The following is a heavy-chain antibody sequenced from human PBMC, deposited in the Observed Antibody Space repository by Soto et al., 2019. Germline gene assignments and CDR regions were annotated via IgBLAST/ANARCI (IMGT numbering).Heavy chain of an antibody. D-gene: IGHD3-3*01. CDR1: GFTLRSYE. CDR2: ISSSGSTI. J-gene: IGHJ6*02. V-gene: IGHV3-48*03. CDR3: ARDQESGSFSPSYICMDV. Sequence: GGSLRLSCATSGFTLRSYEMNWVRQAPGKGLELGSYISSSGSTIYYADSVKGRFTISRANDKNSLYLQMDSLRAEDTAVYYCARDQESGSFSPSYICMDVWRQGTTVPV.